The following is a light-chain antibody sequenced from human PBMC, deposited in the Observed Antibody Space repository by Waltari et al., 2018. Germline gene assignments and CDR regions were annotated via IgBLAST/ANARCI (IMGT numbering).Light chain of an antibody. V-gene: IGLV1-44*01. CDR3: AAWDDSLNGPV. Sequence: QSVLTQPPSASGTPGQRVTISCSGSSSNIGSNTVNCYQQLPGTAPKLLLYSNNQRPSGVPDRFSGSKSGTSASLAISGLQSEDEADYYCAAWDDSLNGPVFGGGTKLTVL. J-gene: IGLJ3*02. CDR2: SNN. CDR1: SSNIGSNT.